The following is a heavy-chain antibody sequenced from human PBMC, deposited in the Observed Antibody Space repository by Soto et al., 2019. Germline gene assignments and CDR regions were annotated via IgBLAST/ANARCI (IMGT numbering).Heavy chain of an antibody. CDR2: TYYRSKWYY. J-gene: IGHJ4*01. V-gene: IGHV6-1*01. CDR3: ARGEQYSGRIFDY. D-gene: IGHD1-26*01. Sequence: QTLSVTCAITGDSVSSNSAGWSWVRQSPSRGLEWLGRTYYRSKWYYEYAVSVRGRITINPDTSKNQYSLQLNSVTPEDTAVYFCARGEQYSGRIFDYWGQGTLVTVSS. CDR1: GDSVSSNSAG.